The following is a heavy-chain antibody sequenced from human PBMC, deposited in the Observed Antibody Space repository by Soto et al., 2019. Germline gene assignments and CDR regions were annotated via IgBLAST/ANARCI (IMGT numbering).Heavy chain of an antibody. CDR2: MTGSGGDI. CDR1: GFTFSIYA. J-gene: IGHJ4*02. V-gene: IGHV3-23*01. D-gene: IGHD5-12*01. Sequence: EVQLLESGGGLVQPGESLRLSCAASGFTFSIYAMMWVRQPPGKGQEWVAGMTGSGGDIRYADSVKGRFTISKDNSKNTLYLQMNSLRAEDTAVYYCAKGERWLQATGDYWGQGTLVTVSS. CDR3: AKGERWLQATGDY.